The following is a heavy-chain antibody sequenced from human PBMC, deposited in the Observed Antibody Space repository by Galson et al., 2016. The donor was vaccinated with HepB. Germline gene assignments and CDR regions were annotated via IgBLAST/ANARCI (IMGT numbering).Heavy chain of an antibody. V-gene: IGHV3-23*01. J-gene: IGHJ4*02. CDR2: ITRSGDAT. D-gene: IGHD6-19*01. Sequence: SLRLSCAASGFSFSNSGMSWVRQAPGRGLEWVSGITRSGDATHYADSVKGRFTISRDNSKNTLYLQMNSLRLEDKAVYYCTRDGWYDSGSGFDPFDYSGQGTLGTVSS. CDR1: GFSFSNSG. CDR3: TRDGWYDSGSGFDPFDY.